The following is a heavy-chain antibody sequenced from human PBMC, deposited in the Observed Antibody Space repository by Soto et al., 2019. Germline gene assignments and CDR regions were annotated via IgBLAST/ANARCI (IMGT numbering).Heavy chain of an antibody. V-gene: IGHV1-3*01. J-gene: IGHJ5*02. Sequence: QVQLVQSGAEVKKPGASVKVSCKASGYTFTSYAMHWVRQAPGQRLEWMGWINAGNGNTKYSQKFQGRVTINRDTSASTAYMELSSLRSEDTAVYYCARDRNWGVVPAGNWFDPWGQGTLVTVSS. CDR1: GYTFTSYA. D-gene: IGHD2-2*01. CDR3: ARDRNWGVVPAGNWFDP. CDR2: INAGNGNT.